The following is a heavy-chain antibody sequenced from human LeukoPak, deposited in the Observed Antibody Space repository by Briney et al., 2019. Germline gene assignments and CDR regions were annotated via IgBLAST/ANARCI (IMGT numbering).Heavy chain of an antibody. D-gene: IGHD1-26*01. CDR1: RFTFSSYA. V-gene: IGHV3-23*01. Sequence: GGSLRLSCAASRFTFSSYAMSWVRQAPGKGLEWVSAISGSGGSTYYADSVKGRFTISRDNSKNTLYLQMNSLRAEDTAVYYCANKVGATGIGLVWGQGTLVTVSS. CDR2: ISGSGGST. CDR3: ANKVGATGIGLV. J-gene: IGHJ1*01.